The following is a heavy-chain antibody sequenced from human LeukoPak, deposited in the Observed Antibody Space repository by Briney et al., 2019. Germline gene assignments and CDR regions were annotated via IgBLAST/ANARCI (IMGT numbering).Heavy chain of an antibody. CDR1: GFTFSSYS. Sequence: PGGSLRLSCAASGFTFSSYSMNWVRQAPGKGLEWVSSISSSSSYIYYADSVKGRFTISRDNAKNSLYLQMNSLRAEDTAVYYCARERFGFGGPDHDAFDIWGQGTMVTVSS. V-gene: IGHV3-21*01. CDR3: ARERFGFGGPDHDAFDI. CDR2: ISSSSSYI. D-gene: IGHD3-10*01. J-gene: IGHJ3*02.